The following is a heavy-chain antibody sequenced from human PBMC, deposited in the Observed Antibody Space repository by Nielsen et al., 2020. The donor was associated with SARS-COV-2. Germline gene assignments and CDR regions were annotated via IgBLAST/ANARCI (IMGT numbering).Heavy chain of an antibody. CDR1: GFTFDDYA. CDR2: ISWNSGSI. V-gene: IGHV3-9*01. Sequence: SLKISCAASGFTFDDYAMHWVRQAPGKGLEWVSGISWNSGSIGYADSVKGRFTISRHNSKNTLYLQMNSLRAEDTAVYYCASGRGYSYGWDAFDIWGQGTMVTVSS. J-gene: IGHJ3*02. D-gene: IGHD5-18*01. CDR3: ASGRGYSYGWDAFDI.